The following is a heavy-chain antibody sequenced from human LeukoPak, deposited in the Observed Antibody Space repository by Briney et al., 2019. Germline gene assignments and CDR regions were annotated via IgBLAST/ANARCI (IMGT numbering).Heavy chain of an antibody. CDR1: GFTFSSYA. V-gene: IGHV3-30*02. D-gene: IGHD6-13*01. CDR3: AGGYYFDY. J-gene: IGHJ4*02. CDR2: IRYDGSNK. Sequence: GGSLRLSCAASGFTFSSYAMHWVRQAPGKGLEWVAFIRYDGSNKYYADSVKGRFTISRDNSKNTLYLQMNGLRAEDTAVYYCAGGYYFDYWGQGTLVTVSS.